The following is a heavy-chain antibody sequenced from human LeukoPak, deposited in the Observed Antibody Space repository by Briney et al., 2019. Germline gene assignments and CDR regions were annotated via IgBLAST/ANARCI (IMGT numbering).Heavy chain of an antibody. CDR2: IYTSGST. CDR1: GGSISSYY. CDR3: ARVPKLYCTNGVCYDDAFDI. Sequence: SETLSLTCTVSGGSISSYYRSWIRQPAGKGLEWIGRIYTSGSTNYNPSLKSRVTMSVDTSKNQFSLKLSSVTAADTAVYYCARVPKLYCTNGVCYDDAFDIWGQGTMVTVSS. D-gene: IGHD2-8*01. V-gene: IGHV4-4*07. J-gene: IGHJ3*02.